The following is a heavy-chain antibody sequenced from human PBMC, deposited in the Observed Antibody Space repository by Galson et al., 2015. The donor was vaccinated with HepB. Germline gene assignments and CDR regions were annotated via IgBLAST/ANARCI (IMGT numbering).Heavy chain of an antibody. CDR3: ARVIGKTYYDSSGYYWDPDY. J-gene: IGHJ4*02. D-gene: IGHD3-22*01. CDR2: IWYDGSNK. CDR1: GFTFSSYG. V-gene: IGHV3-33*01. Sequence: SLRLSCAASGFTFSSYGMHWVRQAPGKGLEWMAVIWYDGSNKYYADSVKGRFTISRDNSKNTLYLQMNSLRAEDTAVYYCARVIGKTYYDSSGYYWDPDYWGQGTLVTVSS.